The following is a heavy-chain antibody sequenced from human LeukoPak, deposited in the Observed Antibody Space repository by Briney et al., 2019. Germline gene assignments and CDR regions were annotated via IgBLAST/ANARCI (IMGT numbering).Heavy chain of an antibody. D-gene: IGHD4-17*01. V-gene: IGHV3-48*04. CDR1: GFTFSIDG. CDR2: ISSSGSTI. CDR3: ARDLCPTDYGDYSGASCYGMDV. Sequence: PGGSLTLSCAGSGFTFSIDGMNWVRQAPGKGLEWVSYISSSGSTIYYADSVKGRFTISRDNAKNSLYLQMNSLRAEDTAVYCCARDLCPTDYGDYSGASCYGMDVWGQGTTVTVSS. J-gene: IGHJ6*02.